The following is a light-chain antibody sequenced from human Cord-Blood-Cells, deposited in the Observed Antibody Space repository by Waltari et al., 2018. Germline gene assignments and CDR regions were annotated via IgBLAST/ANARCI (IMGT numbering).Light chain of an antibody. CDR2: EGS. J-gene: IGLJ1*01. V-gene: IGLV2-23*01. Sequence: QSALTQPASVSGSPGPSITISCTGTSSDVGSYNLFPCYQQHPGKAPKRMIYEGSKRPSGVSNRFSGSKSGNTASLTISGLQAEDEADYYCCSYAGSSTFYVFGTGTKVTVL. CDR1: SSDVGSYNL. CDR3: CSYAGSSTFYV.